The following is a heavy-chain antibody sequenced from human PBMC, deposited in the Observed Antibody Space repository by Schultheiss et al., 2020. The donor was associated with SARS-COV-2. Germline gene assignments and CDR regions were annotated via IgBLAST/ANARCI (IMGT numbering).Heavy chain of an antibody. CDR1: GFTFSSYG. CDR3: ARDGRWEWLPDWYFDL. V-gene: IGHV3-30*03. CDR2: ISYDGSNK. D-gene: IGHD3-3*01. J-gene: IGHJ2*01. Sequence: GGSLRLSCAASGFTFSSYGMHWVRQAPGKGLEWVAVISYDGSNKYYADSVKGRFTISRDNAKNSLYLQMNSLRAEDTAVYYCARDGRWEWLPDWYFDLWGRGTLVTVSS.